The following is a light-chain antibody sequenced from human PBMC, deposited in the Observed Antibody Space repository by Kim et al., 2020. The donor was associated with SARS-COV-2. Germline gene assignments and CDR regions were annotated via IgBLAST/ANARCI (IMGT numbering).Light chain of an antibody. CDR3: LQYNSYTNT. CDR2: KAS. J-gene: IGKJ2*01. Sequence: SASVVDRVTVTGRASQSISTLLAWYQQKPGKAPKLLIYKASSLEGGVPSRFSGSGSGTEFTLTISSLQPDDFATYYCLQYNSYTNTFGQGTKLEI. V-gene: IGKV1-5*03. CDR1: QSISTL.